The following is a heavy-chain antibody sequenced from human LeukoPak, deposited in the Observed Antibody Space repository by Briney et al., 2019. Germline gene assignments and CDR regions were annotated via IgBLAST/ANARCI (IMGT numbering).Heavy chain of an antibody. CDR1: GYTFTSYY. D-gene: IGHD6-19*01. CDR3: ARDRIAVAGLHGGQFDP. CDR2: INPSGGST. J-gene: IGHJ5*02. V-gene: IGHV1-46*01. Sequence: ASVKVSCKASGYTFTSYYMHWVRQAPGQGLEWMGLINPSGGSTSYAQKFQGRVTMTRDTSTSTVYMELSSLRSEDTAVYYCARDRIAVAGLHGGQFDPWGQGTLVTVSS.